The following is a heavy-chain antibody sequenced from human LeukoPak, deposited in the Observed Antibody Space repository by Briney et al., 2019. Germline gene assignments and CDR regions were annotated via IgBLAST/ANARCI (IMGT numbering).Heavy chain of an antibody. J-gene: IGHJ4*02. CDR2: ISGSGGST. D-gene: IGHD6-19*01. Sequence: GGSLRLSCAASGFTFSSYAMSWVRQAPGKGLEWVSAISGSGGSTYYADSVKGRFTISRDNSKNTLSLLMNSLKGDDTAVYYCAKSEDSSGWYEAYFDSWGQGTLVTVSS. V-gene: IGHV3-23*01. CDR1: GFTFSSYA. CDR3: AKSEDSSGWYEAYFDS.